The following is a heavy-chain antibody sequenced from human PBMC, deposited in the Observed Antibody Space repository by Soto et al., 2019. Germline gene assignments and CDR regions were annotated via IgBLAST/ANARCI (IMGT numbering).Heavy chain of an antibody. CDR2: ISAYNGNT. CDR1: GYTFTSYG. D-gene: IGHD2-15*01. V-gene: IGHV1-18*01. CDR3: AREAPKCSGGSCYSSMDV. J-gene: IGHJ6*02. Sequence: QVQLVQSGAEVKKPGASVKVSCKASGYTFTSYGISWVRQAPGQGLEWMGWISAYNGNTNYAQKLQGRVTMTTDTATSTAYRELRSLRSDDTAVYYCAREAPKCSGGSCYSSMDVWGQGTTVTVSS.